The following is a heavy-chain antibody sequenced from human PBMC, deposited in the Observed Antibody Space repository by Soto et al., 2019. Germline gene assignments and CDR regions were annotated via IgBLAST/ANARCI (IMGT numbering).Heavy chain of an antibody. J-gene: IGHJ6*02. CDR1: GYTFTSYG. CDR3: ARAGYCTDGVCYPYHYYGMGV. CDR2: ISAYNGNT. D-gene: IGHD2-8*01. Sequence: ASVKVSCKASGYTFTSYGISWVRQAPGQGLEWMGWISAYNGNTNYAQKLQGRVTMTTDTSTSTAYMELRSLRSDDTAVYYCARAGYCTDGVCYPYHYYGMGVWGQGTTVTVSS. V-gene: IGHV1-18*04.